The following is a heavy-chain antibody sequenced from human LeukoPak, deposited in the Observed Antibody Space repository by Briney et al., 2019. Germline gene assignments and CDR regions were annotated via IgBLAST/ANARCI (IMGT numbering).Heavy chain of an antibody. CDR3: TRGSSGRRDY. CDR1: GYTFTSCD. D-gene: IGHD6-19*01. V-gene: IGHV1-8*01. Sequence: ASVKVSCKASGYTFTSCDINWVRQATGQGLEWIGWMNPNSGNTGYGQSFQGRVTMTRDNSMSTAYMELSNLRSEDTAIYYCTRGSSGRRDYWGQGTLVTVSS. J-gene: IGHJ4*02. CDR2: MNPNSGNT.